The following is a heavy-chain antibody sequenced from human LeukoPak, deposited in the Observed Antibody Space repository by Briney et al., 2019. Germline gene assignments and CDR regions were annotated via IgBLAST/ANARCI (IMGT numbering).Heavy chain of an antibody. Sequence: SVKVSCKASGGTSSSYAISWVRQAPGQGLEWMGGIIPIFGTANYAQKFQGRVTITADESTSTAYMELSSLRSEDTAVYYCARVTGYSSGWPDWGQGTLVTVSS. CDR2: IIPIFGTA. J-gene: IGHJ4*02. CDR1: GGTSSSYA. D-gene: IGHD6-19*01. V-gene: IGHV1-69*13. CDR3: ARVTGYSSGWPD.